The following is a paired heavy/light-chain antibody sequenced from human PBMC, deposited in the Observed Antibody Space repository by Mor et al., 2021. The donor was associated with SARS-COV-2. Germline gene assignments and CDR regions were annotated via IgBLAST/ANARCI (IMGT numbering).Heavy chain of an antibody. J-gene: IGHJ4*02. D-gene: IGHD2-15*01. CDR1: GLTFSTYA. V-gene: IGHV3-23*01. CDR3: ATLSGFCSAGSCYPPPNYFDY. Sequence: EVQLLESGGGLVQPGGSLRLSCAASGLTFSTYAMSWVRQAPGKGLEPGKGLEWVSGISGSGGSTHYADSVKGRVIISRDNSKNTLYLQMNSLRVEDTAVYYCATLSGFCSAGSCYPPPNYFDYWGQGTLVTVSS. CDR2: ISGSGGST.
Light chain of an antibody. V-gene: IGLV3-1*01. CDR2: QDI. CDR1: KLGEIF. Sequence: SYELTQPPSVSVSPGQTASITCSGDKLGEIFASWYQQKPGQSPILVIYQDIKRPSGIPERFSGSNSGNTATLTISGTQAVDEADYYCQAWDSSTSVVFGGGTKLTVL. CDR3: QAWDSSTSVV. J-gene: IGLJ3*02.